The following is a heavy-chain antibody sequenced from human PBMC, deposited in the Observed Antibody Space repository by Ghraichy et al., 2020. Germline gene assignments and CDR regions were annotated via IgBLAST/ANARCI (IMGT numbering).Heavy chain of an antibody. J-gene: IGHJ6*02. Sequence: SLRLSCAASGFTFNNYGMHWVRQAPGKGLEWVAVTSYDGSSEFYADSVKGRFTISRDNVKNTLYLQMNSLRVDDSAVYYCAKGDSFLGIGDYFYYGMDVWGQGTTVTVSS. CDR2: TSYDGSSE. V-gene: IGHV3-30*18. CDR1: GFTFNNYG. D-gene: IGHD3-16*01. CDR3: AKGDSFLGIGDYFYYGMDV.